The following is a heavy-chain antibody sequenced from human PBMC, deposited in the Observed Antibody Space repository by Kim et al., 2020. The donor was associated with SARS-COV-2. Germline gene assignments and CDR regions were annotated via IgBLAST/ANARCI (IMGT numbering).Heavy chain of an antibody. J-gene: IGHJ6*02. Sequence: ASVKVSCKASGYTFTSYAMHWVRQAPGQRLEWMGWINAGNGNTKYSQKFQGRVTITRDTSASTAYMELSSLRSEDTAVYYCARDRLGYCSGGSCYGGGVDVWGQGTTVTVSS. CDR3: ARDRLGYCSGGSCYGGGVDV. V-gene: IGHV1-3*01. CDR1: GYTFTSYA. CDR2: INAGNGNT. D-gene: IGHD2-15*01.